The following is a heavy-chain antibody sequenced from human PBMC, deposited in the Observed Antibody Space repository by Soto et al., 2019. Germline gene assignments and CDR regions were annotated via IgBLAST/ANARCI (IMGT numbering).Heavy chain of an antibody. Sequence: ASVKVSCKASGXTSTKYGISWVRQAPGQGLEWMGWIRAYNGDTKYAQRLQGRVTMTTDTSTSTGYMELRNLRSDDTAVYYCATSAESVAADWGLDYWGHGTLVTVSS. CDR3: ATSAESVAADWGLDY. CDR1: GXTSTKYG. CDR2: IRAYNGDT. V-gene: IGHV1-18*01. D-gene: IGHD6-19*01. J-gene: IGHJ4*01.